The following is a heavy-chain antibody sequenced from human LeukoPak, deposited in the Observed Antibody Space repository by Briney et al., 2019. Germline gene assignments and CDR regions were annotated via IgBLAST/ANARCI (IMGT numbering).Heavy chain of an antibody. D-gene: IGHD3-10*01. CDR3: AKSLWYYGSGSNYNGLDP. Sequence: GGSLRLSCSASGFTFSSYAMHWVRQAPGSGLQYVSLISSDGGSTYYADSVKGRFTISRDNSKNTLYLQMNSLRTEDTAVYYCAKSLWYYGSGSNYNGLDPWGQGALVTVSS. CDR1: GFTFSSYA. V-gene: IGHV3-64*04. J-gene: IGHJ5*02. CDR2: ISSDGGST.